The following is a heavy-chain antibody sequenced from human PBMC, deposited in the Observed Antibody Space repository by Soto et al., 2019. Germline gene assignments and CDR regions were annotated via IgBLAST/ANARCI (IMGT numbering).Heavy chain of an antibody. CDR1: GFTFSSYA. CDR2: ISYDGSNK. Sequence: GGSLRLSCAASGFTFSSYAMHWVRQAPGKGLEWVAVISYDGSNKYYADSVKGRFTISRDNSKNTLYLQMNSLRAEDTAVYYCARAAAEGTCLDLIDSWGQGTLVTVSS. D-gene: IGHD6-13*01. CDR3: ARAAAEGTCLDLIDS. J-gene: IGHJ4*02. V-gene: IGHV3-30-3*01.